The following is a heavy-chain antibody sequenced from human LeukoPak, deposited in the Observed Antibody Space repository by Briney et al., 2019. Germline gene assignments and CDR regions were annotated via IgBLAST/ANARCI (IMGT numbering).Heavy chain of an antibody. CDR3: ARDTSTVTNRAFDY. CDR2: ISSDTSYI. D-gene: IGHD4-17*01. CDR1: GFTFSSYK. V-gene: IGHV3-21*01. J-gene: IGHJ4*02. Sequence: GGSLRHTFLASGFTFSSYKMNWVRQAPGKGLDGVSLISSDTSYIHYADSVKGRSTISRDNAKNSVFLQMNSLRAENTAEYYCARDTSTVTNRAFDYWGQGTLVTVSS.